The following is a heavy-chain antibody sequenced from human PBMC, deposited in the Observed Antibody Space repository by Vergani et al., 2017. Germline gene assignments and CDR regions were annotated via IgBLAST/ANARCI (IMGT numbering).Heavy chain of an antibody. CDR3: ARQFRDGSGSPFDP. CDR1: GGSISSSSYY. D-gene: IGHD3-10*01. CDR2: IYYSGGT. J-gene: IGHJ5*02. Sequence: QLQLQESGPGLVKPSETLSLTCTVSGGSISSSSYYWGWIRQPPGKGLEWIVSIYYSGGTYYNPSLKSRVTISVDTSKTQFSLKLSSVTASDTAVYYCARQFRDGSGSPFDPWGQGTLVTVSS. V-gene: IGHV4-39*01.